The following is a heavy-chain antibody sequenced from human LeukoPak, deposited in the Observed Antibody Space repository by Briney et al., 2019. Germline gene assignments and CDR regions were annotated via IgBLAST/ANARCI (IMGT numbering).Heavy chain of an antibody. CDR2: TSSDGGST. Sequence: GGSLRLSCSASGFTFLSYAMHWVRQAPGKGLEYVSATSSDGGSTYYADSVKGRFTISRDNSKNTLYLQMSSLRAEDTAVYYCARDEEEWLFSGNFDYWGQGTLVTVSS. CDR3: ARDEEEWLFSGNFDY. J-gene: IGHJ4*02. CDR1: GFTFLSYA. V-gene: IGHV3-64D*06. D-gene: IGHD3-3*01.